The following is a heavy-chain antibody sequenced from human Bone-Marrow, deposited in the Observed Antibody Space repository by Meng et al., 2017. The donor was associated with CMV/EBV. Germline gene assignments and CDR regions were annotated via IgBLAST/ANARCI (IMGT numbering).Heavy chain of an antibody. V-gene: IGHV1-2*02. CDR1: GYTFTSYG. CDR2: INPNSGGT. Sequence: ASVKVSCKASGYTFTSYGISWVRQAPGQGLEWMGWINPNSGGTNYAQKFQGRVTMTRDTSISTAYMELSRLRSDDTAVYYCAQGTPPHYFDYWGHGTLVTVSS. J-gene: IGHJ4*01. CDR3: AQGTPPHYFDY.